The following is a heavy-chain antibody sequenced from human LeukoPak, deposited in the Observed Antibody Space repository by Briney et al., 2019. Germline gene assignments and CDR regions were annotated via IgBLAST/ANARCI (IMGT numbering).Heavy chain of an antibody. CDR3: AKGGSGYYNY. CDR2: INPSGGST. D-gene: IGHD3-22*01. V-gene: IGHV3-23*01. Sequence: GGSLRLSCAASGFTFSNSGMIWVRQAPGKGLEWVSGINPSGGSTAYADSVKGRFTISRDNSKNTLYLQMNTLRAEDTALYYCAKGGSGYYNYWGQGTLVTVSS. J-gene: IGHJ4*02. CDR1: GFTFSNSG.